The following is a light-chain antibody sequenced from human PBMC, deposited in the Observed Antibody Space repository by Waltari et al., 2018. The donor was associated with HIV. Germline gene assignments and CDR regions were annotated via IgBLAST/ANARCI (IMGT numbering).Light chain of an antibody. Sequence: QSVLTQPPSVSGAPGTRVTISCTGRRSNLGAAYDVHGYQQVPGTAPKLLIFGNSNRPSGVPDRFSGSKSATSASLAITGLQAEDEADYYCQSYDSSLTVVIFGGGTKLTVL. CDR2: GNS. CDR3: QSYDSSLTVVI. CDR1: RSNLGAAYD. V-gene: IGLV1-40*01. J-gene: IGLJ2*01.